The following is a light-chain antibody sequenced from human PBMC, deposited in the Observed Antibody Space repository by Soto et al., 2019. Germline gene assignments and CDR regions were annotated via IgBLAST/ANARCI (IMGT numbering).Light chain of an antibody. V-gene: IGLV1-44*01. J-gene: IGLJ1*01. CDR3: AAWDDSLNGFYV. CDR1: SSNIGSNT. CDR2: SNN. Sequence: QSVLTQPPSVSGTPGQRVTMSCSGSSSNIGSNTVNWYQQLPGTAPKLLIYSNNQRPSGVPDRFSGSKSGTSASLAISGLQSEDEADYYCAAWDDSLNGFYVFGTGTKLTVL.